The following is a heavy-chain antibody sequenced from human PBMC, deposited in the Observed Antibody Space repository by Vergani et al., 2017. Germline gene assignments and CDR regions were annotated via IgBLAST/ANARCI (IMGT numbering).Heavy chain of an antibody. CDR3: ARVPPPVVVVVAAKDDAFDI. J-gene: IGHJ3*02. V-gene: IGHV3-21*01. CDR2: ISSSSSYI. Sequence: EVQLVESGGGLVQPGGSLRLSCAASGFTFSSYSMNWVRKAPGKGLEWVSSISSSSSYIYYADEVKGRFTISRDNAKNSLYLPMNSLSAEDTAVYYCARVPPPVVVVVAAKDDAFDIWGQGTMVTVSS. D-gene: IGHD2-15*01. CDR1: GFTFSSYS.